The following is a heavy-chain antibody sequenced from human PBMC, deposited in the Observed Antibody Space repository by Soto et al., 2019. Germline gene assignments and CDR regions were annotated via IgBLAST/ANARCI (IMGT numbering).Heavy chain of an antibody. CDR1: GFTFSSYG. D-gene: IGHD3-22*01. Sequence: QVQLVESGGGVVQPGRSLRLSCAASGFTFSSYGMHWVRQAPGKGLEWVAVIWYDGSNKYYADSVKGRFTISRDNSKNXLYLQMNSVRAEDTAVYYCARGPYYDSSGAPWFDPWGQGTLVTVSS. CDR3: ARGPYYDSSGAPWFDP. J-gene: IGHJ5*02. V-gene: IGHV3-33*01. CDR2: IWYDGSNK.